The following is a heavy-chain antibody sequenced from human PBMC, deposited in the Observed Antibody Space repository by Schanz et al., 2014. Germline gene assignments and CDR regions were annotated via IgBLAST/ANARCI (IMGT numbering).Heavy chain of an antibody. Sequence: EVQLVESGGGLVQPGGSLRLSCAASRFTFSDYWMSWVRQAPGKGLEWVANMNQEGSVKNYVDSVKGRFTISRDNAKNSLYLQMNSLRAEETAMYYCARDKGGLIPFDYWGQGTLVTVSS. CDR1: RFTFSDYW. CDR3: ARDKGGLIPFDY. J-gene: IGHJ4*02. V-gene: IGHV3-7*01. D-gene: IGHD2-15*01. CDR2: MNQEGSVK.